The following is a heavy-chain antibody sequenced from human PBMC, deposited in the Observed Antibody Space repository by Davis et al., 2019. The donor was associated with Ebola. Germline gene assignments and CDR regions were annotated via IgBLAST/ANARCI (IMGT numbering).Heavy chain of an antibody. J-gene: IGHJ6*04. V-gene: IGHV4-59*01. CDR1: GASISSYY. D-gene: IGHD3-22*01. Sequence: MPSETLSLTCSVSGASISSYYWSWIRQPPGKGLEWIGHISYSGSTNYNPSLKSRVTISVDTSKNQFSLKLSSVTAADTAVYYCARGEDYYDSTGLPYYYYYGLDVWGKGTTVTVSS. CDR2: ISYSGST. CDR3: ARGEDYYDSTGLPYYYYYGLDV.